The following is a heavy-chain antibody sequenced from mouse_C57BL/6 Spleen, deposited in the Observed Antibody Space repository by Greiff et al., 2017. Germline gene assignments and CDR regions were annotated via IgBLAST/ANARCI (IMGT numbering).Heavy chain of an antibody. J-gene: IGHJ3*01. V-gene: IGHV14-4*01. CDR3: TTSYYGSLFAY. CDR1: GFNIKDDY. Sequence: EVQLQQSGAELVRPGASVKLSCTASGFNIKDDYMHWVKQRPEQGLEWIGWIDPENGDTEYASKFQGKATITADTSSNTAYLQLSSLTSEDTAVYYCTTSYYGSLFAYWGQGTLVTVSA. D-gene: IGHD1-1*01. CDR2: IDPENGDT.